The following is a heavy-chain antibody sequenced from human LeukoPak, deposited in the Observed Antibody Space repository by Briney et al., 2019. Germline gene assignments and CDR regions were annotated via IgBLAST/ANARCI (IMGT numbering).Heavy chain of an antibody. D-gene: IGHD3-10*01. V-gene: IGHV4-59*08. Sequence: SETLSLTCTVSGGSISSYYWIWIGQPPGKGLEWIGYIYYSGSTNYNPSLKSRVTISVDTSKNQFSLKLSSVTAADTAVYYCAKAYYYGSGSYYNDDAFDIWGQGTMVTVSS. CDR3: AKAYYYGSGSYYNDDAFDI. J-gene: IGHJ3*02. CDR1: GGSISSYY. CDR2: IYYSGST.